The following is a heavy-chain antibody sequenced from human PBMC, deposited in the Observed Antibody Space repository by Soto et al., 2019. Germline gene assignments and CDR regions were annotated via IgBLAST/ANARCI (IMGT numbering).Heavy chain of an antibody. CDR1: GFTFSSYA. CDR2: ISYDGSNK. CDR3: ARVREDRSGYRKLYYYYGMDV. Sequence: QVQLVESGGGVVQPGRSLRLSCAASGFTFSSYAMHWVRQAPGKGLEWVAVISYDGSNKYYADSVKDRFTISRDNAKNTPYLQINSLRAEDTAVYYCARVREDRSGYRKLYYYYGMDVWGHGTTVTVSS. J-gene: IGHJ6*02. V-gene: IGHV3-30-3*01. D-gene: IGHD3-22*01.